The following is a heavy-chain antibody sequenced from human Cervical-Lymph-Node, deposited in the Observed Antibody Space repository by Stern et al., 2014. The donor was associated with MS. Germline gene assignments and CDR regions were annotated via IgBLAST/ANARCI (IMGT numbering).Heavy chain of an antibody. CDR3: ARGGGLVGYFDY. CDR1: GDTFSRYA. CDR2: IAPGFGTT. Sequence: QVQLVQSGAEVKKPGSSVKVSCKASGDTFSRYAINWVRQVPGQGLVWMGGIAPGFGTTNYAQKCQGRVTMTTDKATNTAYMELMTLRSEDTAVYYCARGGGLVGYFDYWGQGTLVSVSS. D-gene: IGHD1-26*01. J-gene: IGHJ4*02. V-gene: IGHV1-69*06.